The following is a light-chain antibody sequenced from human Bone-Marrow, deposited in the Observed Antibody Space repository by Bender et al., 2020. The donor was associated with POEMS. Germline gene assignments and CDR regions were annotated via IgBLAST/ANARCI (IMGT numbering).Light chain of an antibody. CDR2: VNSDGSH. Sequence: QPVLTQSPSASASLGASVKFTCTLSSGHINYAIAWHQQQPGKGPRYLMKVNSDGSHNKGVGIPDRFSGSSSGAERYLTISSLHSEDEADYYCQTWGTDVVFGGGTKLTVL. J-gene: IGLJ2*01. CDR1: SGHINYA. V-gene: IGLV4-69*01. CDR3: QTWGTDVV.